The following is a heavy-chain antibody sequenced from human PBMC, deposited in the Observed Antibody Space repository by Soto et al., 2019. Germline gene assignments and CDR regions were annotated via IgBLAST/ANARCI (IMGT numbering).Heavy chain of an antibody. J-gene: IGHJ4*02. CDR1: GFTFSSYA. V-gene: IGHV3-23*01. Sequence: EVQLLESGGGLVQPGGSLRLSCAASGFTFSSYAMSWVRQAPGKGLEWVSAISGSAGSTYYADSVKGRFTISRDNSKNTLYLQMNSLRAEDTAAFYCTKDLWPYLPAGGEFDSWGQGTLVTVSS. CDR2: ISGSAGST. CDR3: TKDLWPYLPAGGEFDS. D-gene: IGHD3-16*01.